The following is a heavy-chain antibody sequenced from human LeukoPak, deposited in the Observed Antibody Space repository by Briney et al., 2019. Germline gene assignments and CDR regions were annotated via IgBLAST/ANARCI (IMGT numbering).Heavy chain of an antibody. V-gene: IGHV4-61*01. CDR3: ARTYYYDSSGRRIFDY. CDR2: IFYSGST. J-gene: IGHJ4*02. CDR1: GGSVSTGTYF. Sequence: SETLSLTCTVSGGSVSTGTYFWSWLRQPPGKGLEWIGEIFYSGSTNYNPSLKSRVTISVDKSKNQFSLKLSSVTAADTAVYYCARTYYYDSSGRRIFDYWGQGTLVTVSS. D-gene: IGHD3-22*01.